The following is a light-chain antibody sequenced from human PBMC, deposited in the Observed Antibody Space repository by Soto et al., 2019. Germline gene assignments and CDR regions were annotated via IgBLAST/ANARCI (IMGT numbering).Light chain of an antibody. CDR1: QSVSSY. CDR2: DAS. V-gene: IGKV3-11*01. CDR3: QQRSNWPRGT. J-gene: IGKJ5*01. Sequence: ELVLTQSPATLSLSPGERATLSCRASQSVSSYLAWYQQKPGQAPRLLIYDASNRATGIPARFSGSGSGTDFTLTISSLEPEDFAVYYCQQRSNWPRGTFGQGTRLEN.